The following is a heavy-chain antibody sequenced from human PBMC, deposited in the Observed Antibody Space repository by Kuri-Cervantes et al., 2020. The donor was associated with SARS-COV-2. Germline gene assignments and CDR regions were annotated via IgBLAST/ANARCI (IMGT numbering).Heavy chain of an antibody. D-gene: IGHD7-27*01. CDR2: ISWDGGST. CDR1: GFTFDDYA. Sequence: GGSLRLSCAASGFTFDDYAMRWVRQAPGKGLEWVSLISWDGGSTYYADSVKGRFTISRDNSKNSLYLQMNSLRAEDTALYYCAKDIGLGMGIDYWGREPWSPSPQ. CDR3: AKDIGLGMGIDY. J-gene: IGHJ4*02. V-gene: IGHV3-43D*03.